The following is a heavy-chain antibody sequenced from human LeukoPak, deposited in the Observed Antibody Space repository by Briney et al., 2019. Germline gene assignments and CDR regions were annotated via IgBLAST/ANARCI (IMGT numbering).Heavy chain of an antibody. CDR1: GYTFTSYG. CDR3: AREGLGELTLDY. CDR2: ISTYNGDT. V-gene: IGHV1-18*01. J-gene: IGHJ4*02. D-gene: IGHD3-16*01. Sequence: ASVKVSRKVSGYTFTSYGISWVRQAPGQGLEWMGWISTYNGDTNYAQKLQGRVTMTTDTSTSTAYMELRSLRSDDTAVYYCAREGLGELTLDYWGQGTLVTVSS.